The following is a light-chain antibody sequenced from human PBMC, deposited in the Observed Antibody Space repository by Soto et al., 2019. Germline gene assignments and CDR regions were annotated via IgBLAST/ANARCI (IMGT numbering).Light chain of an antibody. CDR3: QQSYSPPRT. CDR2: GAS. Sequence: DIQMTQSPSSLSASVGDRVTITCRASQSISSYLNWYQQKPGKAPKLLIYGASSLQSGVPSRFSRSGYGTHFTLTIISLQPEDFETYYCQQSYSPPRTFGQGTKVEIK. V-gene: IGKV1-39*01. CDR1: QSISSY. J-gene: IGKJ1*01.